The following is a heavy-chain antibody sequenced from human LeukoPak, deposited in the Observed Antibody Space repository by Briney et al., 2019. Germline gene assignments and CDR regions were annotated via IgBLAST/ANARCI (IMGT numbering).Heavy chain of an antibody. V-gene: IGHV4-4*07. CDR3: ARSKAYYDSSGYANDC. CDR2: IYSSGST. Sequence: SETLSLTCTVSGGSISSYYWSWIRQPAGKVLQWIGRIYSSGSTNYDPSLKSRVTMSVDTSKNQFSLKLSSVIAADTAVYYCARSKAYYDSSGYANDCWGQGTLVTVSS. D-gene: IGHD3-22*01. J-gene: IGHJ4*02. CDR1: GGSISSYY.